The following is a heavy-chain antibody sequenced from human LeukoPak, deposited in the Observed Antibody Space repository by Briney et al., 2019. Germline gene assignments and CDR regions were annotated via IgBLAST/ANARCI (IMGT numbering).Heavy chain of an antibody. CDR1: GFTVSSNY. CDR3: ASCITMVYYYGMDV. Sequence: PGGSLRLSCAAPGFTVSSNYMSWVRQAPGKGLEWVSVIYSGGSTYYADSVKGRFTISRDNSKNTLYLQMNSLRAEDTAVYYCASCITMVYYYGMDVWGQGTTVTVSS. CDR2: IYSGGST. D-gene: IGHD3-10*01. J-gene: IGHJ6*02. V-gene: IGHV3-66*02.